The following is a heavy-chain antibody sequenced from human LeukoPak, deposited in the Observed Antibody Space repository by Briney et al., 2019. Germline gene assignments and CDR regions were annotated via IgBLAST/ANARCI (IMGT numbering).Heavy chain of an antibody. Sequence: KPGGSLRLSCGASGFTFSDSYMSWIRQAPGKGLEWVSYISSSGGTMYYADSVKGRFTISRDNAKNSLYLQMNSLRAEDTAVYYCARSPQSGSGWYDYFDYWGQGTLVTVSS. CDR2: ISSSGGTM. V-gene: IGHV3-11*01. J-gene: IGHJ4*02. CDR1: GFTFSDSY. CDR3: ARSPQSGSGWYDYFDY. D-gene: IGHD6-19*01.